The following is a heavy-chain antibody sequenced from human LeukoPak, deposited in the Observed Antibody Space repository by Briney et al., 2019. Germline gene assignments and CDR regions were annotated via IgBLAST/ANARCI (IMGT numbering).Heavy chain of an antibody. J-gene: IGHJ5*02. V-gene: IGHV3-74*01. CDR2: TKNDGSIT. CDR1: GFIFSGYW. D-gene: IGHD3-3*01. CDR3: TKSDWFDP. Sequence: PGGSLRLSCAASGFIFSGYWMHWVRQAPGKGLVWLSRTKNDGSITSYADSVKGRFTISRDNAKNTLYLQMNSLRVEDTAVYYCTKSDWFDPWGQGTLVTVSS.